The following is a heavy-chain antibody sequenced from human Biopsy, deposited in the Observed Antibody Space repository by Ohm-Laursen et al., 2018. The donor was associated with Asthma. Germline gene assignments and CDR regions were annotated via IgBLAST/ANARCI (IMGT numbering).Heavy chain of an antibody. CDR3: AKITTDRQKANNWFDP. Sequence: GSLRLSCAASGFAFNNSSMTWVRQAPGKGLEWVSSISASGVRTFYADSVKGCFTVSRDSSRNTLYLQLSTLRVEDTAVYFCAKITTDRQKANNWFDPWGQGTLVTVSS. V-gene: IGHV3-23*01. CDR1: GFAFNNSS. CDR2: ISASGVRT. J-gene: IGHJ5*02. D-gene: IGHD3-22*01.